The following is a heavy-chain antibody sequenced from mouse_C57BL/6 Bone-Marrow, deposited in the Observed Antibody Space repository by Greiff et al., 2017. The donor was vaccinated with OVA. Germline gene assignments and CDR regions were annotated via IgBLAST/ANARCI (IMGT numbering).Heavy chain of an antibody. V-gene: IGHV5-6*01. J-gene: IGHJ4*01. CDR1: GFTFSSYG. Sequence: EVQWVESGGDLVKPGGSLKLSCAASGFTFSSYGMSWVRQTPDKRLEWVATISSGGSYTYYPDSVKGRFTISRDNAKNTLYLQMSSLKSEDTAMYYCARKRAMDYWGQGTSVTVSS. CDR3: ARKRAMDY. CDR2: ISSGGSYT.